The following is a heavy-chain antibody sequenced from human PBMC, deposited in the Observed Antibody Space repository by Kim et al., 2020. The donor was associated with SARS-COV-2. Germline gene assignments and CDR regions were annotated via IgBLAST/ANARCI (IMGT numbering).Heavy chain of an antibody. CDR2: IGTAGDT. CDR3: ARALNGDSGSTHGAFDI. Sequence: GGSLRLSCAASGFTFSSYDMHWVRQATGKGLEWVSAIGTAGDTYYPGSVKGRFTISRENAKNSLYLQMNSLRAGDTAVYYCARALNGDSGSTHGAFDIWGQGTMVTVSS. D-gene: IGHD1-26*01. V-gene: IGHV3-13*04. CDR1: GFTFSSYD. J-gene: IGHJ3*02.